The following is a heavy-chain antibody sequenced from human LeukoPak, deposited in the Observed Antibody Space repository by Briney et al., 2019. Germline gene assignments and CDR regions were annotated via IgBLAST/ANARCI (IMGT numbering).Heavy chain of an antibody. D-gene: IGHD3-9*01. CDR1: GGSISSGDYY. CDR3: ARQGGRYFDWLLTYFDY. J-gene: IGHJ4*02. V-gene: IGHV4-30-4*08. CDR2: IYYSGST. Sequence: SETLSLTCTVSGGSISSGDYYWSWIRQPPGKGLEWIGYIYYSGSTYYNPSLKSRVTISVDTSKNQFSLKLSSVTAADTAVYYCARQGGRYFDWLLTYFDYWGQGTLVTVSS.